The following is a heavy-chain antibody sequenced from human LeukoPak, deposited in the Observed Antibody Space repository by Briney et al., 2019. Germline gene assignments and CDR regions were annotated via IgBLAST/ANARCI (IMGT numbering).Heavy chain of an antibody. CDR3: ARGEGRFPYYYYYYGMDV. D-gene: IGHD3-10*01. V-gene: IGHV3-23*01. J-gene: IGHJ6*02. CDR1: GFTFSSYA. Sequence: GGSLRLSCAASGFTFSSYAMSWVRQAPGKGLEWVSAISGSGGSTYYADSVKGRFTISRDNSKNTLYLQMNSLRAEDTAVYYCARGEGRFPYYYYYYGMDVWGQGTTVTVSS. CDR2: ISGSGGST.